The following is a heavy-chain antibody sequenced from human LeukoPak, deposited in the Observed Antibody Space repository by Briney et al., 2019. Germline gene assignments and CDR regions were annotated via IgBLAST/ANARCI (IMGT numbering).Heavy chain of an antibody. CDR1: GFTLSSYA. D-gene: IGHD2-2*01. J-gene: IGHJ4*02. Sequence: PGGSLRLSWVVSGFTLSSYAMSWVRQAPGKGLEWDAATSSSDSGKYHADSVRGRFTISRDNSTNTLYLQMNSLRAEDTAVYYCANESLRVVPSATFDYWGQGTLVTVSS. V-gene: IGHV3-23*01. CDR2: TSSSDSGK. CDR3: ANESLRVVPSATFDY.